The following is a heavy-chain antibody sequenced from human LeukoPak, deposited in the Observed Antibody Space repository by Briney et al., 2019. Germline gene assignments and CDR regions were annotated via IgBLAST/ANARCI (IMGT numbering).Heavy chain of an antibody. J-gene: IGHJ3*02. CDR2: IYHSGRT. V-gene: IGHV4-38-2*02. CDR3: ARILGAYCSGGSCPDAFDI. Sequence: SETLSLTCTVSGYSISSGYYWGWIRQPPGKGLEWIGNIYHSGRTYYNPSLKSRVTISVDTSKNQFCLKLSSVTAADTAVFYCARILGAYCSGGSCPDAFDIWGQGTMVTVSS. CDR1: GYSISSGYY. D-gene: IGHD2-15*01.